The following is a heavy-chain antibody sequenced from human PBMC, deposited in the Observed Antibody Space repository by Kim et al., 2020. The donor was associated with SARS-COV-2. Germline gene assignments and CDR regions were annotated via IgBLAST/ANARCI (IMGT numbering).Heavy chain of an antibody. V-gene: IGHV4-39*01. CDR2: IYYSGST. J-gene: IGHJ5*02. Sequence: SETLSLTCTVSGGSISSSSYYWGWIRQPPGKGLEWIGSIYYSGSTYYNPSLKSRVTISVDTSKNQFSLKLSSVTAADTAVYYCARPIPVRQELDWNRGSGQYNWFDPWGQGTLVTVSS. D-gene: IGHD3-3*01. CDR1: GGSISSSSYY. CDR3: ARPIPVRQELDWNRGSGQYNWFDP.